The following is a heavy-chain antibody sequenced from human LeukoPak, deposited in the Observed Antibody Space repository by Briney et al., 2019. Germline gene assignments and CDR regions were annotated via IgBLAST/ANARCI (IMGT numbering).Heavy chain of an antibody. D-gene: IGHD3-22*01. V-gene: IGHV3-30*04. CDR2: ISYDGSNK. J-gene: IGHJ3*02. CDR1: GFTFSSYA. CDR3: ASDITMIGQSAFDI. Sequence: GGSLRLSCAASGFTFSSYAMHWVRQAPGKGLEWVAVISYDGSNKYYADSVKGRFTISRDNSKNTLYLQMNSLRAEDTAVYYCASDITMIGQSAFDIWGQGTMVTVSS.